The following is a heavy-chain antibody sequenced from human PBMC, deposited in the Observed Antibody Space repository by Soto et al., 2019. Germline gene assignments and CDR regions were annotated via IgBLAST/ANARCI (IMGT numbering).Heavy chain of an antibody. CDR3: AKGRGGAYYYYGLDV. D-gene: IGHD3-10*01. V-gene: IGHV3-23*01. J-gene: IGHJ6*02. Sequence: EVQLLESGGGLVQPGESLTLSCAAAGFTFNTYAMTWARRAPGKGLEWVSAISGSGATTYVADSVKGRFTISRDNSKDTLHLQMNSLRAEDTAIYYCAKGRGGAYYYYGLDVWGQGTTVTVSS. CDR1: GFTFNTYA. CDR2: ISGSGATT.